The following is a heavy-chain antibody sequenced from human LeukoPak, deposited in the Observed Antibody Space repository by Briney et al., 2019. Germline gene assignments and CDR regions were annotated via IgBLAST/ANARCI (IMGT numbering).Heavy chain of an antibody. CDR3: ARSLGGATIDY. J-gene: IGHJ4*02. CDR1: GGSVSSGSYY. CDR2: IYYSGST. D-gene: IGHD1-26*01. Sequence: SETLSLTCTVSGGSVSSGSYYWSWILQPPGKGLEWIGYIYYSGSTNYNPSLKSRVTISVDTSKNQFSPKLSSVTAADTAVYYCARSLGGATIDYWGQGTLVTVSS. V-gene: IGHV4-61*01.